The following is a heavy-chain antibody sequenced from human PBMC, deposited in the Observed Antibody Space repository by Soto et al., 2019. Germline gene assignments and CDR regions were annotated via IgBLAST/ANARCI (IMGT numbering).Heavy chain of an antibody. CDR1: GFTFSDYY. D-gene: IGHD3-10*01. CDR2: ISSSSSYT. CDR3: ARGRGFGEQDY. Sequence: PGGSLRLSCAASGFTFSDYYMSWIRQAPGKGLEWVSYISSSSSYTNYADSVKGRFTISRDNAKNSLYLQMNSLRAEDTAVYYCARGRGFGEQDYWGQGTLVTVSS. V-gene: IGHV3-11*06. J-gene: IGHJ4*02.